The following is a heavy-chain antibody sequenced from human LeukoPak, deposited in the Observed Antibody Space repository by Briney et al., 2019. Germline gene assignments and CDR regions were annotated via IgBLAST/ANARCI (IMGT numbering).Heavy chain of an antibody. CDR1: GFTFTTYA. CDR2: ISSSGSTI. Sequence: GGSLRLSCAASGFTFTTYAMSWVRQAPGKGLEWVSYISSSGSTIYYADSVKGRFTISRDNAKNSLYLQMNSLRAEDTAVYYCARRPAYCSGGTCYPYFDYWGQGTLVTVSS. CDR3: ARRPAYCSGGTCYPYFDY. J-gene: IGHJ4*02. D-gene: IGHD2-15*01. V-gene: IGHV3-11*01.